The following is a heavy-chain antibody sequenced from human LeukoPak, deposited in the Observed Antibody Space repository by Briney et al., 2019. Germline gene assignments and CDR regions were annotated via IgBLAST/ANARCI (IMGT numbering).Heavy chain of an antibody. CDR1: GFTFSSYE. CDR2: ISSSGSTI. CDR3: ARAQPDGSGSYPVDY. J-gene: IGHJ4*02. D-gene: IGHD3-10*01. Sequence: PGGSLRLSCAASGFTFSSYEMNWVRQAPGKGLEWVSYISSSGSTIYCADSVKGRFTISRDNAKNSLYLQMNSLRAEDTAVYYCARAQPDGSGSYPVDYWGQGTLVTVSS. V-gene: IGHV3-48*03.